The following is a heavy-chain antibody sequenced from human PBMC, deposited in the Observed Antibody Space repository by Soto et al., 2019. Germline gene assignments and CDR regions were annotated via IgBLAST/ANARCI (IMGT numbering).Heavy chain of an antibody. CDR1: RGTFSSYA. D-gene: IGHD2-21*01. CDR2: VIPIFGTA. CDR3: ACGTAFPRAFDI. Sequence: SVKVSCKASRGTFSSYASSWVRQALGQGVEWMGGVIPIFGTANYAQRFQGRVTITADESTRPAYMELSGVRSEDTGVYSCACGTAFPRAFDIWGQGTMVTVSS. J-gene: IGHJ3*02. V-gene: IGHV1-69*13.